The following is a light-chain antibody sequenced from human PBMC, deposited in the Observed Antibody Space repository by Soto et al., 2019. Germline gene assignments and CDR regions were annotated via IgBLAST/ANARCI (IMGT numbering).Light chain of an antibody. CDR3: QQYNNYVLT. J-gene: IGKJ4*01. Sequence: DIQMTQSPSTLSASVGDRVTITCRASQSIDSWLAWYQQKPGKAPKLLIYKASTLHSGVPSRFSGSGFGTEFALTISSLQPDDFATYYCQQYNNYVLTFGGGTKVDI. CDR1: QSIDSW. CDR2: KAS. V-gene: IGKV1-5*03.